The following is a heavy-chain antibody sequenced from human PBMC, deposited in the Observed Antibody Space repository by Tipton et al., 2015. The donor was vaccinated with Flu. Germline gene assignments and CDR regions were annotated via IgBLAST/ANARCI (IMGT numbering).Heavy chain of an antibody. CDR3: ARVGSRLNSYGMDV. CDR1: GFTVSSNH. Sequence: SLRLSCATSGFTVSSNHMSWVRQAPGKRPECVSVIYRGGNTCYADSVKGRFTISRDNSKDTLYLQMNSLRAEDTAVYYCARVGSRLNSYGMDVWGQGTTVTVSS. J-gene: IGHJ6*02. D-gene: IGHD2-15*01. V-gene: IGHV3-53*01. CDR2: IYRGGNT.